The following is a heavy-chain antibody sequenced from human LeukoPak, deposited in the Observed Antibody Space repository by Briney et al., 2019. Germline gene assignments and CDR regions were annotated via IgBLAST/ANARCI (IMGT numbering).Heavy chain of an antibody. V-gene: IGHV3-23*01. CDR2: ISGSGGST. CDR1: GFTFSSYA. J-gene: IGHJ4*02. CDR3: TRNLRDIVLMVYAMDY. D-gene: IGHD2-8*01. Sequence: GGSLRLSCAASGFTFSSYAMSWVRQAPGKGLEWVSAISGSGGSTYYADSVKGRFTISRDNSKNTLYLQMNSLRAEDTAVYYCTRNLRDIVLMVYAMDYWGQGTLVTVSS.